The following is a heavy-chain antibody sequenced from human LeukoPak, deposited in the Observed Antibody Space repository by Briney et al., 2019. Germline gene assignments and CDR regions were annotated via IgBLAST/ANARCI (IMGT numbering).Heavy chain of an antibody. Sequence: GGSLRLSCAASGFTFSSYAMHWVRQAPGKGLEWVAVISHDGSNKYYADSVKGRFTISRDNSKNTLYLQMNSLRAEDTAVYYCARDGVHMVRGVRWGQGTLVTVSS. CDR3: ARDGVHMVRGVR. CDR1: GFTFSSYA. CDR2: ISHDGSNK. V-gene: IGHV3-30-3*01. D-gene: IGHD3-10*01. J-gene: IGHJ4*02.